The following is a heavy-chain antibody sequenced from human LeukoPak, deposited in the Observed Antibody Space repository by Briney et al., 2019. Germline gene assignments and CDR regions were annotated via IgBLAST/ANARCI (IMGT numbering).Heavy chain of an antibody. V-gene: IGHV4-59*01. J-gene: IGHJ4*02. CDR2: IYYSGST. CDR1: GGSISSYY. CDR3: ARRIPRDGYIDY. Sequence: PSETLSLTCTVSGGSISSYYWSWIRQPPGKGLEWIGYIYYSGSTNYNPSLKSRVTISADTSKNQFSLKLSSVTAADTAVYYCARRIPRDGYIDYWGQGTLVTVSS. D-gene: IGHD5-24*01.